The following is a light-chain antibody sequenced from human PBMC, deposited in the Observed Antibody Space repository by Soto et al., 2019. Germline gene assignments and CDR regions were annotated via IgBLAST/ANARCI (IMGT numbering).Light chain of an antibody. Sequence: AIQMTQSPSSLSASVGDRVTITCRASQDIRNVLGWFQQKPGKAPKLLISAASFLQSGAPSRFSGSGSGTDFTLTISSLQPEDFATYYCLQEYNYPRTFGQVTKVEIK. CDR3: LQEYNYPRT. CDR1: QDIRNV. V-gene: IGKV1-6*01. J-gene: IGKJ1*01. CDR2: AAS.